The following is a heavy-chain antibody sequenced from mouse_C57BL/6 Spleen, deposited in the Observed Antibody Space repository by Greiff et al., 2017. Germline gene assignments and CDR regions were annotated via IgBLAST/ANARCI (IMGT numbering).Heavy chain of an antibody. Sequence: EVHLVASEGGLVQPGSSMKLSCTASGFTFSDYYMAWVRQVPEKGLEWVANINYDGSSTYYLDSLKSRFIISRDNAKNILYLQMSSLKSEDTATXYCARGDSNYPFDDWGQGTTLTVSS. CDR2: INYDGSST. D-gene: IGHD2-5*01. J-gene: IGHJ2*01. CDR3: ARGDSNYPFDD. V-gene: IGHV5-16*01. CDR1: GFTFSDYY.